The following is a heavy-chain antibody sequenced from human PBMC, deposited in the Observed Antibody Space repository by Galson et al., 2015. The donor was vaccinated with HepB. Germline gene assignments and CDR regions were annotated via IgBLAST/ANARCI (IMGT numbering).Heavy chain of an antibody. V-gene: IGHV3-7*03. D-gene: IGHD3-3*01. Sequence: SLRLSCAASGFTFSSYWMSWVRQAPGKGLEWVANIKQDGSEKYYVDSVKGRFTISRDNAKNSLYLQMNSLRAEDTAVYYCARDSPYYDSWSGYYNLWRTPYGMDVWGQGTTVTVSS. CDR3: ARDSPYYDSWSGYYNLWRTPYGMDV. CDR1: GFTFSSYW. CDR2: IKQDGSEK. J-gene: IGHJ6*02.